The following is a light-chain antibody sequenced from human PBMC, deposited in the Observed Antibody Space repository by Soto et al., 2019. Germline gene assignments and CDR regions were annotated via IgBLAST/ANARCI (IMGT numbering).Light chain of an antibody. CDR3: QQSYSSPLT. CDR1: QSISYY. V-gene: IGKV1-39*01. Sequence: DIQMTQSPSSLSASVGDRVTITCRASQSISYYLNWYQQKPGKAPKLLIYAASSLQSGVPSRFSGSGSGTDFTLTISSLQPGDFATFYCQQSYSSPLTFGGGTKVEIK. J-gene: IGKJ4*01. CDR2: AAS.